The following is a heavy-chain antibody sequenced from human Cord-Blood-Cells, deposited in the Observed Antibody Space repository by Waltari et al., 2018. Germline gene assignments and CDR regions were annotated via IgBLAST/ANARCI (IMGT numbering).Heavy chain of an antibody. CDR2: ISYDGSNK. CDR3: ARDFHRGFTGATSFDY. Sequence: QVQLVESGGGVVQPGRSLRLSCAASGFTFSSYAMHWVRQAPGKGLEWVAVISYDGSNKYYADSVKGRFTISRDNSKNTLYLQMNSLRAEDTAVYYCARDFHRGFTGATSFDYWGQGTLVTVSS. CDR1: GFTFSSYA. J-gene: IGHJ4*02. D-gene: IGHD1-26*01. V-gene: IGHV3-30-3*01.